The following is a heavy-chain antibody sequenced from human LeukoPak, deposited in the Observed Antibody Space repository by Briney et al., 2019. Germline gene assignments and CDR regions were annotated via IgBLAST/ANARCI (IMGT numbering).Heavy chain of an antibody. Sequence: GSLRLSCAASGFTSSRYGMHWVRQAPGQGLEWMGWINTNTGNPTYAQGFTGRFVFSLDTSVSTAYLQISSLKAEDTAVYYCARSWGSYRYSYFDYWGQGTLVTVSS. CDR2: INTNTGNP. J-gene: IGHJ4*02. D-gene: IGHD3-16*02. CDR3: ARSWGSYRYSYFDY. V-gene: IGHV7-4-1*02. CDR1: GFTSSRYG.